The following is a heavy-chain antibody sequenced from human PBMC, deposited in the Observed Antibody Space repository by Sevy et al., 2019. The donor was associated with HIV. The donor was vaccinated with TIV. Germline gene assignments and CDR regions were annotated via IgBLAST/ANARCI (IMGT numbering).Heavy chain of an antibody. V-gene: IGHV3-7*01. J-gene: IGHJ5*02. D-gene: IGHD3-10*01. Sequence: GGSLRLSCAASGFSFSWYWMSWVRQTPEKGLEWVANIKPDGSEKNYVDSVKGRFTVSRDNAKNSLYLQMNSLRVEDTAVYYCARSLGNYYGSGTYQEDWFDPWGQGTLVTVSS. CDR2: IKPDGSEK. CDR1: GFSFSWYW. CDR3: ARSLGNYYGSGTYQEDWFDP.